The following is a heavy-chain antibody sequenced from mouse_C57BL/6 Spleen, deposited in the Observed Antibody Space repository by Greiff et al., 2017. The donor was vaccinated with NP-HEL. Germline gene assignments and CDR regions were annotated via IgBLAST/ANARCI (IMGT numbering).Heavy chain of an antibody. D-gene: IGHD2-4*01. CDR3: ARYDDYTFYAMDY. V-gene: IGHV1-69*01. CDR1: GYTFTSYW. J-gene: IGHJ4*01. CDR2: IDPSDSYT. Sequence: VQLQQPGAELVMPGASVKLSCKASGYTFTSYWMHWVKQRPGQGLEWIGEIDPSDSYTNYNQKFKGKSTLTVDKSSSTAYMQLSSLTSEDSAVYYCARYDDYTFYAMDYWGQGTSVTVSS.